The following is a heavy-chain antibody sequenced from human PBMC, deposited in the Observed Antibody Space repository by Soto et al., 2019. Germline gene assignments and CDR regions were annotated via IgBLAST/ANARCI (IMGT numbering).Heavy chain of an antibody. D-gene: IGHD3-9*01. Sequence: GGSLRLSCAASGFTFSSYGMHWVRQAPGKGLEWVAVISYDGSNKYYADSVKGRFTISRDNSKNTLYLQMNSLRAEDTAVYYCARAYYDILTGYSYYYGMDVWGQGTTDTVSS. V-gene: IGHV3-30*12. CDR2: ISYDGSNK. CDR3: ARAYYDILTGYSYYYGMDV. J-gene: IGHJ6*02. CDR1: GFTFSSYG.